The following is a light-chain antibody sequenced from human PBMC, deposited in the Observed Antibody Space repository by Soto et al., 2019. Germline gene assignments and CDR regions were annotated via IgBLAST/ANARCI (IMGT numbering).Light chain of an antibody. J-gene: IGKJ1*01. CDR1: QSVSTR. Sequence: DIQMTQSPSTLSASVGDRVTITCRASQSVSTRLAWYQQKPGKAPKLLIYDASSLQTGVPSRFSGGGSGAEFTLTISSLQPDDFATYYCQQYQSYSETFGHGTKVEIK. CDR2: DAS. CDR3: QQYQSYSET. V-gene: IGKV1-5*01.